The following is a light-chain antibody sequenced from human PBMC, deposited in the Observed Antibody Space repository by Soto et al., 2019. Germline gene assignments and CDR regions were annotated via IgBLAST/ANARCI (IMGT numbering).Light chain of an antibody. Sequence: QSVLTQPASVSGSPGQSITISCTGGSSDVGGYDFVSWYQQYPGKAPKLMIYDVYNRPLGVSDRLSGSRAGNTASLTISGLQAEDEADYYCSSYSTTDTLYVFGTGTKVTVL. CDR3: SSYSTTDTLYV. V-gene: IGLV2-14*01. CDR1: SSDVGGYDF. CDR2: DVY. J-gene: IGLJ1*01.